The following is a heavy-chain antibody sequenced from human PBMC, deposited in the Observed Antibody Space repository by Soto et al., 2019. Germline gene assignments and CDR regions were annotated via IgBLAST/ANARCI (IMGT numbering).Heavy chain of an antibody. J-gene: IGHJ4*02. CDR1: GGTFSSYA. CDR3: ARDRIPYYYGSGSYRTNFDY. Sequence: SVKVPCKASGGTFSSYAISWVRQAPGQGLEWMGGIIPIFGTANYAQKFQGRVTITADESTSTAYMELSSLRSEDTAVYYCARDRIPYYYGSGSYRTNFDYWGQGTLVTVSS. D-gene: IGHD3-10*01. CDR2: IIPIFGTA. V-gene: IGHV1-69*13.